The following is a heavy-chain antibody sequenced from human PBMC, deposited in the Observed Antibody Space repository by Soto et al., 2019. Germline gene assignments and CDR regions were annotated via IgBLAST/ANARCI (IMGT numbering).Heavy chain of an antibody. D-gene: IGHD3-22*01. V-gene: IGHV4-61*01. Sequence: SETLSLTCTVSGDSVSSGSYCWNWIRQSPGKGLEWIGYIYYSGTTNYNPSLKSRVTLSVDTSKNQFSLNLGSVSAADTAVYYCARTNSRGEWAAWYWRQGILVTVSS. CDR2: IYYSGTT. CDR3: ARTNSRGEWAAWY. J-gene: IGHJ4*02. CDR1: GDSVSSGSYC.